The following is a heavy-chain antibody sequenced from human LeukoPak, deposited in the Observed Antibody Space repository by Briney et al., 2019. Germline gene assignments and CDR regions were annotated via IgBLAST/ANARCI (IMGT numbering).Heavy chain of an antibody. D-gene: IGHD3-10*01. CDR3: ARAIRGSKIASRYYFSYMDV. CDR1: GGSISSYY. Sequence: SETLSLTCTVSGGSISSYYWSWIRQPAGKGLEWIGRIYTSGSTNYNPSLKSRVTMSVDTSKNQFSLKLSSVTAADTAVYYCARAIRGSKIASRYYFSYMDVWGKGTTVTVSS. CDR2: IYTSGST. V-gene: IGHV4-4*07. J-gene: IGHJ6*03.